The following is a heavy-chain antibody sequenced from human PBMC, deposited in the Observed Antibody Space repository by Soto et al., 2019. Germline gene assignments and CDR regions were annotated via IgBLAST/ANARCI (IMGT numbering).Heavy chain of an antibody. Sequence: SGPTLVNPTQTLTLTCTFSGFSLSTRGEGVGWIRQPPGKALEWLALSYWNDDKRYSPSLKSRLTITKGTSEDQVVLTMTNMDPVDTATYYCAHRTYYYGSGHVFQHWGQGTLVTVSP. CDR1: GFSLSTRGEG. V-gene: IGHV2-5*01. CDR3: AHRTYYYGSGHVFQH. D-gene: IGHD3-10*01. J-gene: IGHJ1*01. CDR2: SYWNDDK.